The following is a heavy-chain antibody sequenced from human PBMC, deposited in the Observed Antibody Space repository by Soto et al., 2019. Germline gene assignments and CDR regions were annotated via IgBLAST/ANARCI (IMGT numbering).Heavy chain of an antibody. Sequence: SETLSLTCTVSGGSISSYYWNWIRQPPGKGLERIGYIYYRGNTNYNPSLKSRVTISVDTSKNQFSLKLSSVTAADTAVYYCARQPGYYDILTGYSTYYFDYWGLGTPVTVSS. CDR2: IYYRGNT. CDR1: GGSISSYY. V-gene: IGHV4-59*08. CDR3: ARQPGYYDILTGYSTYYFDY. J-gene: IGHJ4*02. D-gene: IGHD3-9*01.